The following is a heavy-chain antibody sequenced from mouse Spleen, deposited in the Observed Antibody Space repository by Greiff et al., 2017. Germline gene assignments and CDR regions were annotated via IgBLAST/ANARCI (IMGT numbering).Heavy chain of an antibody. CDR2: IDPSDSYT. CDR1: GYTFTSYW. CDR3: ARGPHWNFDY. J-gene: IGHJ2*01. V-gene: IGHV1-50*01. Sequence: VQLQQPGAELVKPGASVKLSCKASGYTFTSYWMQWVKQRPGQGLEWIGEIDPSDSYTNYNQKFKGKATLTVDTSSSTAYMQLSSLTSEDSAVYDCARGPHWNFDYWGQGTTLTVSS. D-gene: IGHD4-1*01.